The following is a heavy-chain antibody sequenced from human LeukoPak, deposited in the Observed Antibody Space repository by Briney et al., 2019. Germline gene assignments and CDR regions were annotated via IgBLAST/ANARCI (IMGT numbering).Heavy chain of an antibody. CDR3: ARSNYVWGSYRPRQSDAFDI. Sequence: SETLSLTCAVYGGSFSGYYWSWIRQPPGKGLEWIGEINHSGSTNYNPSLKSRVTMSVDTSKNQYSLKLSSVTAADTAVYYCARSNYVWGSYRPRQSDAFDIWGQGTMVTVSS. CDR1: GGSFSGYY. D-gene: IGHD3-16*02. V-gene: IGHV4-34*01. CDR2: INHSGST. J-gene: IGHJ3*02.